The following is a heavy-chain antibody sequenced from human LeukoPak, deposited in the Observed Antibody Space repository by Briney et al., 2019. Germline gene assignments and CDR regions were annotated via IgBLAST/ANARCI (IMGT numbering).Heavy chain of an antibody. CDR1: GFTFSSYG. CDR3: ARARDSSGSYPYYFDY. J-gene: IGHJ4*02. Sequence: GGSLRLSCVASGFTFSSYGLIWVRQAPGKGLEWVSYISGSGSAIYYADSVKGRFTISRDNAKNSLYLQLNSLRDEDTAVYYCARARDSSGSYPYYFDYWGQGTLVTVSS. CDR2: ISGSGSAI. D-gene: IGHD3-22*01. V-gene: IGHV3-48*02.